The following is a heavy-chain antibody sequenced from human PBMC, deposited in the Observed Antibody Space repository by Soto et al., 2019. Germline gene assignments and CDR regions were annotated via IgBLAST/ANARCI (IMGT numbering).Heavy chain of an antibody. V-gene: IGHV3-30-3*01. Sequence: QQQLVESGGGVVQPGKSLRVSCAASHFTFSSFTMHWVRQAPGKGLEWVAVISNDGRNKFYADSVKGRLTISRDNSKNTLFLQMNSLPPEDTAVYYCARGGYYTFWNGSIGTYWGQGTLVTVSS. J-gene: IGHJ4*02. CDR2: ISNDGRNK. CDR3: ARGGYYTFWNGSIGTY. D-gene: IGHD3-3*01. CDR1: HFTFSSFT.